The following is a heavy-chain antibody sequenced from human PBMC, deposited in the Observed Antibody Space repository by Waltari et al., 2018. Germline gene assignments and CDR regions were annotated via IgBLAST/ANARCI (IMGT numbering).Heavy chain of an antibody. V-gene: IGHV1-69*02. J-gene: IGHJ3*02. Sequence: QVQLVQSGAEVKKPGSSVKVSCKASGGTFSSYTISWVRRAPGQGLEWMGRIIPILGIANYAQKFQGRVTIPADKSTSTAYMELSSLRSEDTAVYYCARALGILSSAFDIWGQGTMVTVSS. CDR3: ARALGILSSAFDI. D-gene: IGHD6-13*01. CDR1: GGTFSSYT. CDR2: IIPILGIA.